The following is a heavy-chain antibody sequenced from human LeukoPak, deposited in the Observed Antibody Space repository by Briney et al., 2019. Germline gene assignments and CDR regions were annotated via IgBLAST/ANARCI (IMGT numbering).Heavy chain of an antibody. CDR2: IVPIFATA. J-gene: IGHJ5*02. CDR1: GGTFSSYA. V-gene: IGHV1-69*13. Sequence: SVKVSCKASGGTFSSYAISWVRQAPGQGLEWMGGIVPIFATANYAQKFQGRVTITPDESTSTAYMELSSLSSEDTAVYYCARESITGTTWGSVWFDPWGQGTLVTVSS. CDR3: ARESITGTTWGSVWFDP. D-gene: IGHD1-20*01.